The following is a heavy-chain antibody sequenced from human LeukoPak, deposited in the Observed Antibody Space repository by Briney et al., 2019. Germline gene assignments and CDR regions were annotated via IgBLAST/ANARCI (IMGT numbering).Heavy chain of an antibody. D-gene: IGHD5-24*01. CDR3: ATLTNEGRWLQPFDF. V-gene: IGHV3-23*01. J-gene: IGHJ4*02. CDR2: ISDSGSST. Sequence: QTGGSLRLSCAASGFTFSSYAMTWVRQAPGKGLEWVSTISDSGSSTYYADSVKGRFTISRDNSKNTLYLQMNSLSAEDTAVYYCATLTNEGRWLQPFDFWGQGTLVTVSS. CDR1: GFTFSSYA.